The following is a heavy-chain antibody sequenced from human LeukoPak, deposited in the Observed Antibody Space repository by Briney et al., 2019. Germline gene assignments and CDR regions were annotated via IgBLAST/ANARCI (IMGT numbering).Heavy chain of an antibody. J-gene: IGHJ6*02. CDR2: INTNTGNP. Sequence: GASVKVSCKTSGYTFTAYAINWVRQAPGQGLEWMGWINTNTGNPTYAQGFTGRLVFSLDTSVSMAYLQINSLEAEDTAVYYCARWGGYSYGYGMDVWGQGTTVTVSS. D-gene: IGHD5-18*01. CDR3: ARWGGYSYGYGMDV. CDR1: GYTFTAYA. V-gene: IGHV7-4-1*04.